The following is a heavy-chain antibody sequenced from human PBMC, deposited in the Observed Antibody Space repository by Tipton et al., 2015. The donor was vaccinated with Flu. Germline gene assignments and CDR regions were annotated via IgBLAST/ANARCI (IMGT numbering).Heavy chain of an antibody. CDR2: IYSSGST. CDR3: ARYYFDSSGVNWFDS. J-gene: IGHJ5*01. V-gene: IGHV4-4*07. CDR1: GGSINSYY. Sequence: TLSLTCTVSGGSINSYYWSWIRQSAGKGLEWIGRIYSSGSTNYNPSLKSRVTISVDTSKNHLSLRLNSVTAADTAVYYCARYYFDSSGVNWFDSWGQGTLVTVSS. D-gene: IGHD3-22*01.